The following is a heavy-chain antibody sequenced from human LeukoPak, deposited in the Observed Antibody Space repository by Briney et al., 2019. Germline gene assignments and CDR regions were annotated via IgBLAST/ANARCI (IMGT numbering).Heavy chain of an antibody. D-gene: IGHD3-22*01. CDR2: ISYDGSNK. CDR1: GFTFSSYG. J-gene: IGHJ4*02. V-gene: IGHV3-30*18. CDR3: AEARRDSSVDY. Sequence: GRSLRLSCAASGFTFSSYGMHWVRQAPGKGLEWVAVISYDGSNKYYADSVKGRFTISRDNSKNTLYLQMNSLRAEDTAVYYCAEARRDSSVDYWGQGTLVTVSS.